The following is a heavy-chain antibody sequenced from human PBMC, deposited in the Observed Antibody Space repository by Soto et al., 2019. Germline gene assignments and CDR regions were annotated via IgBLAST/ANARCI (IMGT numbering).Heavy chain of an antibody. CDR1: GGSISSGGYY. CDR2: IYYSGST. V-gene: IGHV4-31*03. CDR3: ARQLGFGGVDYYGMDV. Sequence: QVQLQESGPGLVKPSQTLSLTCTVSGGSISSGGYYWSWIRQHPGKGLEWIGYIYYSGSTYYNPSLNSRVTISVDTSKNQFSLKLSSVTAADTAVYYCARQLGFGGVDYYGMDVWGQGTTVTVSS. D-gene: IGHD7-27*01. J-gene: IGHJ6*02.